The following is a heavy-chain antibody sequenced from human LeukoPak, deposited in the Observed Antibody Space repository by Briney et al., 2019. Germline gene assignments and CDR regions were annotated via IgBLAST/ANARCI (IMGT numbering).Heavy chain of an antibody. CDR1: GYTFTSYG. CDR2: ISAYNGNT. CDR3: ASDDYGDNNWFDP. V-gene: IGHV1-18*01. Sequence: GASVKVSCKASGYTFTSYGISWVRQAPGQGLEWMGWISAYNGNTNYAQKLQGRVTMTTDTSTSTAYMELRSLRSEDTAVYYCASDDYGDNNWFDPWGQGTLVTVSS. D-gene: IGHD4-17*01. J-gene: IGHJ5*02.